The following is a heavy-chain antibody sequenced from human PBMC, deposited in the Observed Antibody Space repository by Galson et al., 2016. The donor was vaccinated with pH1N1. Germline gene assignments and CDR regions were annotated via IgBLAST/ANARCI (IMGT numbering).Heavy chain of an antibody. CDR1: GYTFTSYG. V-gene: IGHV1-18*01. D-gene: IGHD6-13*01. CDR3: ARVVMAAADTPGVPYYYYYMDV. CDR2: ISAYNGNT. Sequence: SVKVSCKASGYTFTSYGISWVRQAPGQGLEWMGWISAYNGNTNYAQKFQGRVTMTTDTSTSTAYLALRSLRSDDTAVYYCARVVMAAADTPGVPYYYYYMDVWGKGTTVTVSS. J-gene: IGHJ6*03.